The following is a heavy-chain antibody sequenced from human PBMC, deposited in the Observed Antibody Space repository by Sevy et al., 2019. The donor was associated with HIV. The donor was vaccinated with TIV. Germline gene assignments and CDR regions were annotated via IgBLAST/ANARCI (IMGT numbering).Heavy chain of an antibody. J-gene: IGHJ3*02. D-gene: IGHD2-15*01. Sequence: GGSLRLSCAASGFTFSSYAMSWVRQAPGKGLEWVSAISGGGGSTYYADSVKGRFTISRDNSKNTLYLQMNSLRAEDTAVYYCAKDLGYCSGGSCYVGAFDIWGQGTMVTVSS. V-gene: IGHV3-23*01. CDR3: AKDLGYCSGGSCYVGAFDI. CDR2: ISGGGGST. CDR1: GFTFSSYA.